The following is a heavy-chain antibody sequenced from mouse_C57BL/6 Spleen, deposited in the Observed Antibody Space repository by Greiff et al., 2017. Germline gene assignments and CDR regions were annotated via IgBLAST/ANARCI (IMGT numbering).Heavy chain of an antibody. CDR1: GFSLTSYG. V-gene: IGHV2-5*01. CDR2: IWRGGST. CDR3: AKNSNWDSYAMDY. Sequence: QVQLKESGPGLVQPSQSLSITCTVSGFSLTSYGVHWVRQSPGKGLEWLGVIWRGGSTDYNAAFMSRLSITKDNSKSQVFFKMNSLQADDTAIYYCAKNSNWDSYAMDYWGQGTSVTVAS. J-gene: IGHJ4*01. D-gene: IGHD4-1*01.